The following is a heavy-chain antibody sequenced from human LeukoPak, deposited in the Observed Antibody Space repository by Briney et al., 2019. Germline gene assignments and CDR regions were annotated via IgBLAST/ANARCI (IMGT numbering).Heavy chain of an antibody. Sequence: GRSLRLSRAASGFIFSNYGMHWVRQAPGKGLEWVAVIWFDGSNEDYADSVKGRFTISRDNSKNTLFLQMNSLRAEDTAVYYCAKVVPFELGFDYWGQGTLVTVSS. CDR2: IWFDGSNE. V-gene: IGHV3-33*06. CDR1: GFIFSNYG. CDR3: AKVVPFELGFDY. J-gene: IGHJ4*02. D-gene: IGHD3/OR15-3a*01.